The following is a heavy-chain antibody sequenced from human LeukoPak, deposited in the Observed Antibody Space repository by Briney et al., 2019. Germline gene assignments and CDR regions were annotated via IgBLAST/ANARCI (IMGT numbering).Heavy chain of an antibody. V-gene: IGHV1-24*01. CDR3: ATRRPTGGGDAFDF. J-gene: IGHJ3*01. CDR2: FDPEDGET. Sequence: ASVKVSCKVSGYTLTELSMHWVRQAPGKGLEWMGGFDPEDGETIYAQKFQGRVTMTEDTSTDTAYMELSSLRSEDTAVYYCATRRPTGGGDAFDFWGQGTMVTVSS. D-gene: IGHD4-11*01. CDR1: GYTLTELS.